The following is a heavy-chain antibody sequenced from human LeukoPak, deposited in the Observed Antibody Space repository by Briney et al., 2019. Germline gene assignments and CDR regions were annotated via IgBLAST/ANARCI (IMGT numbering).Heavy chain of an antibody. J-gene: IGHJ6*04. CDR1: GGSISSGGYY. D-gene: IGHD3-10*01. Sequence: SETLSLTCTVPGGSISSGGYYWSWIRQHPGKGLEWIGYIYYSGSTYYNPSLKSRVTISVDTSKNQFSLKLSSVTAADTAVYYCASATSDYYGSGSYYKFPYYYYGMDVWGKGTTVTVSS. V-gene: IGHV4-31*03. CDR2: IYYSGST. CDR3: ASATSDYYGSGSYYKFPYYYYGMDV.